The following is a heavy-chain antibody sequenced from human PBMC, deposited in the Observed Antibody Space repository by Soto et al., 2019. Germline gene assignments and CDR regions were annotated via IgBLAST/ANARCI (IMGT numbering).Heavy chain of an antibody. CDR1: GGTFSSYA. V-gene: IGHV1-69*13. CDR3: ARRSPGIAAAAYYYYYCGMDV. CDR2: IIPIFGTA. D-gene: IGHD6-13*01. Sequence: SSVKVSCKASGGTFSSYAISWVRQAPGQGLEWMGGIIPIFGTANYAQKFQGRVTITADESTSTAYMELSSLRSEDTAVYYCARRSPGIAAAAYYYYYCGMDVWGQGTTVTVSS. J-gene: IGHJ6*02.